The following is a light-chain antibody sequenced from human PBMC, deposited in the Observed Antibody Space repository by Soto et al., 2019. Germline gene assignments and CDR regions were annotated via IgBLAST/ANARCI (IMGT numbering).Light chain of an antibody. CDR3: QQRSNWPG. V-gene: IGKV3-11*01. CDR1: QSVSSY. CDR2: DAS. Sequence: EIVLTQSPDTLSLSPGERATLSCRASQSVSSYLACYQQKPGQAPRLLIYDASNRATGIPSRFSGSGSGTDFTLTISSLEPEDFAVYYCQQRSNWPGFGGGTKVEIK. J-gene: IGKJ4*02.